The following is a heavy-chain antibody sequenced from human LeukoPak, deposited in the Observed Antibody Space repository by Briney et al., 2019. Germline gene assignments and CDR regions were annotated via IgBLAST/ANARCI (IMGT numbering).Heavy chain of an antibody. J-gene: IGHJ6*03. CDR2: LSHSGSS. D-gene: IGHD3-10*01. CDR3: ARGSYYGSGSYYSHYYYMDV. CDR1: GYSISSGYY. V-gene: IGHV4-38-2*02. Sequence: SETLSLTCTVSGYSISSGYYWDWIRQPPGKGLEWIGTLSHSGSSYYNPSLKSRVTISVDTSKNQFSLKLSSVTAADTAVYYCARGSYYGSGSYYSHYYYMDVWGKGTTVTVSS.